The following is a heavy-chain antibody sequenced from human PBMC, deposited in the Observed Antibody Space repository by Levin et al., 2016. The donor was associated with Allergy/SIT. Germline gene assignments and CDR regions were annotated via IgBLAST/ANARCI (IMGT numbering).Heavy chain of an antibody. D-gene: IGHD3/OR15-3a*01. CDR3: AREGRDWNYGYYGMDV. CDR2: INWNGGST. Sequence: WIRQPPGKGLEWVSGINWNGGSTGYADSVKGRFTISRDNSKNTLYLQMNSLRAEDTAVYYCAREGRDWNYGYYGMDVWGQGTTVTVSS. V-gene: IGHV3-20*03. J-gene: IGHJ6*02.